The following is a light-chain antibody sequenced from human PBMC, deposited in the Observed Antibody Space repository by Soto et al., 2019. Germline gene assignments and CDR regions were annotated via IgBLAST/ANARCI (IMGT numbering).Light chain of an antibody. CDR1: QGISSY. CDR2: DAS. J-gene: IGKJ1*01. V-gene: IGKV1-8*01. Sequence: AIRMTQYPSSLSASTGDRVTITCRASQGISSYLAWYQQKPGKAPRLLIYDASSLQSGVPSRFSGSGSGTDFTLTISSLQPEDFATYYCQQSYSTPRPFGQGTKVDI. CDR3: QQSYSTPRP.